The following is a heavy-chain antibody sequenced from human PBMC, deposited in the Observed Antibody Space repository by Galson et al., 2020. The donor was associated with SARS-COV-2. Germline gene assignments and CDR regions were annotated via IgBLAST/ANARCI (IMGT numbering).Heavy chain of an antibody. CDR2: IYYSGST. CDR1: GGSISSSSYY. Sequence: ASETLSLTCTVSGGSISSSSYYWGWIRQPPGKGLEWIGSIYYSGSTYYNPSFKSRVTISVDTSKNQFSLKLSSVTAADTAVYYCARGGWDYGSGSFDYWGQGTLVTVSS. CDR3: ARGGWDYGSGSFDY. D-gene: IGHD3-10*01. J-gene: IGHJ4*02. V-gene: IGHV4-39*07.